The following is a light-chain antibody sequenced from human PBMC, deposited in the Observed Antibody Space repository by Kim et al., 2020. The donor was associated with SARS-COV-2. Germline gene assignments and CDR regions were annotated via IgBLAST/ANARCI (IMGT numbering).Light chain of an antibody. Sequence: GQSITISCNGTSSDVGGFNFVSWYQQHPGKAPKLIILDVNQRPSGVSNRFSGSKSGNTASLTISGLQAEDEADYYCIAYTNINTHVFGTGTKVTVL. V-gene: IGLV2-14*03. CDR2: DVN. J-gene: IGLJ1*01. CDR3: IAYTNINTHV. CDR1: SSDVGGFNF.